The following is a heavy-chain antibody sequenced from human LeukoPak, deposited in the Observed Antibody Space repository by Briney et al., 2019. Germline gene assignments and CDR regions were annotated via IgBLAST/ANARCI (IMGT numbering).Heavy chain of an antibody. V-gene: IGHV4-4*07. CDR2: IYATGST. CDR3: ARGPHCSGGNCRNWFDP. Sequence: SETLSLTCIVSGGSTSNYYWSWIRQPAGKGLEWIGRIYATGSTNYNPPLKSRVTMSVDTSKNQFSLKLKSVTAADTAVYYCARGPHCSGGNCRNWFDPWGQGTLVTVSS. D-gene: IGHD2-15*01. CDR1: GGSTSNYY. J-gene: IGHJ5*02.